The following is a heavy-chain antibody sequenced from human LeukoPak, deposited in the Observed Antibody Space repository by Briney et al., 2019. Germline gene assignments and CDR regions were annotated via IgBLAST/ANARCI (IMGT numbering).Heavy chain of an antibody. Sequence: PSETLSLTCAVSGGSISSSNWWSWVRQPPGKGLEWIGEIYHSGSTNYNPSLKSRVTMSVDTSKNQFSLKLSSVTAADTAVYYCARLYRNYYYYMDVWGKGTTVTVSS. V-gene: IGHV4-4*02. CDR1: GGSISSSNW. CDR3: ARLYRNYYYYMDV. CDR2: IYHSGST. D-gene: IGHD5-12*01. J-gene: IGHJ6*03.